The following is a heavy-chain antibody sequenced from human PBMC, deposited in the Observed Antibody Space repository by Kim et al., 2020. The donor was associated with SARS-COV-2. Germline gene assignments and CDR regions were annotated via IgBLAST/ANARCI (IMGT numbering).Heavy chain of an antibody. V-gene: IGHV3-23*01. Sequence: GGSLRLSCVASGLTLSPYAMTWVRQAPGKGLVWVSGVSGDGATTTYADSVKGRFIIFRDNSKNTIDLQMNSLRVEDTAVYYCARALYGGMTVWGHGPTVT. CDR2: VSGDGATT. CDR3: ARALYGGMTV. CDR1: GLTLSPYA. J-gene: IGHJ6*02. D-gene: IGHD4-17*01.